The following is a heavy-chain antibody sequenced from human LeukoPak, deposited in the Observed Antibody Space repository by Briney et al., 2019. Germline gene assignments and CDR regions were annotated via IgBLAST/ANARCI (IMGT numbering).Heavy chain of an antibody. CDR1: GFTFSSYG. J-gene: IGHJ4*02. CDR2: ISSSSSTI. Sequence: GGSLRLSCAVSGFTFSSYGMNWVRQAPGKGLEWVSYISSSSSTIYYADSVKGRFTISRDNAKNSLYLQMNSLRAEDTAVYYCAKGKIGWAASGWYFDYWGQGTLVTVSS. CDR3: AKGKIGWAASGWYFDY. V-gene: IGHV3-48*04. D-gene: IGHD6-13*01.